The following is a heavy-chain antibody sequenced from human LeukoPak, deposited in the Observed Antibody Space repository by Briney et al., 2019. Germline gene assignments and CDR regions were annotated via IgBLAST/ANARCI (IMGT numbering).Heavy chain of an antibody. V-gene: IGHV3-23*01. CDR2: ISGGGDST. CDR1: AFTFSSYA. Sequence: GGSLRLSCAASAFTFSSYAMSWVRQAPGKGLEWVSAISGGGDSTYYADSVKGRFTISRDNSKNTLYLQMNSLRAEDTAVYYCAKGGKWDVTPFDYWGQGTLVTVSS. D-gene: IGHD1-26*01. J-gene: IGHJ4*02. CDR3: AKGGKWDVTPFDY.